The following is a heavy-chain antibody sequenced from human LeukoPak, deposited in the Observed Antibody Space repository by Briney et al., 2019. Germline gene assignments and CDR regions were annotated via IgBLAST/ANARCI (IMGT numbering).Heavy chain of an antibody. J-gene: IGHJ1*01. CDR2: ISSSGTYV. V-gene: IGHV3-21*01. CDR3: ARDEGYFQH. Sequence: GGSLRLSCAASGFTFSSYSMNWVRQAPGKGLEWVSSISSSGTYVYYADSVKGRFTISRDNAKNSLSLQMNSLRADDAAVYYCARDEGYFQHWGQGTLVTVSS. CDR1: GFTFSSYS.